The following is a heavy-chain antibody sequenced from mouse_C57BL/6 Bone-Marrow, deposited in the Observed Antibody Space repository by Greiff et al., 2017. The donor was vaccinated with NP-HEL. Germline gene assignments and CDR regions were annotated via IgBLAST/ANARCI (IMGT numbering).Heavy chain of an antibody. CDR1: GYTFTSYW. Sequence: QVQLQQPGAELVKPGASVKLSCQASGYTFTSYWMHWVKQRPGRALAWIGRIDPHSGGTTYTEKFKSKPTLTVDKPSSSAYMQLSSLTSEDSAVYYCARGGTLNWDVDYWCQGTTLTVPS. J-gene: IGHJ2*01. CDR2: IDPHSGGT. CDR3: ARGGTLNWDVDY. D-gene: IGHD4-1*02. V-gene: IGHV1-72*01.